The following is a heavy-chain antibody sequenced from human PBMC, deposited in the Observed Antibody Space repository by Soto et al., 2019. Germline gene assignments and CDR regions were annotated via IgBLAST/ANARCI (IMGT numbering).Heavy chain of an antibody. CDR3: ASSKRWISLDS. V-gene: IGHV4-59*01. CDR1: GDSISTYF. D-gene: IGHD5-12*01. J-gene: IGHJ4*02. CDR2: FYSSGGT. Sequence: SETLSLTCAVSGDSISTYFSSWFRQPPGKGLEWIGNFYSSGGTNYNPSLKSRVTISLDTSKNEFSLRLTSVTAADTAVFYCASSKRWISLDSWGPGTLVTVAS.